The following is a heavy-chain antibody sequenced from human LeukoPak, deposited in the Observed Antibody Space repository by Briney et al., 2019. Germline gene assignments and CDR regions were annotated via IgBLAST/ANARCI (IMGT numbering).Heavy chain of an antibody. Sequence: GGSLRLSCAASGFTFSSYAMSWVRQAPGKGLEWVSGISGGTGSTYYADSVKGRFTISRDNSKNTLYLQMNSLRADDTAVYYCAKGKFWTVGANDYWGQGTLVTVSS. CDR2: ISGGTGST. CDR3: AKGKFWTVGANDY. V-gene: IGHV3-23*01. CDR1: GFTFSSYA. J-gene: IGHJ4*02. D-gene: IGHD1-26*01.